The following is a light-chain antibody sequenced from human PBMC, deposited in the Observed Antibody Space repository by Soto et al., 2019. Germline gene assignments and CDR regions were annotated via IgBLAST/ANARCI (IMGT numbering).Light chain of an antibody. J-gene: IGKJ1*01. V-gene: IGKV1-9*01. CDR2: AAS. CDR3: QQYDSFSVT. Sequence: IQLTQFPSSLSASVGDRVTITCRASQGISSYLAWYQQKPGKAPKLLIYAASTLQSGVPSRFSGSGSGTDFTLTISSLLPEDFATYHCQQYDSFSVTFGQGTKVEIK. CDR1: QGISSY.